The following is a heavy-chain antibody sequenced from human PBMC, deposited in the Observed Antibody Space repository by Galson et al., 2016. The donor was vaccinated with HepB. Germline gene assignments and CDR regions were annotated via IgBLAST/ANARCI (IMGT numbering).Heavy chain of an antibody. D-gene: IGHD3-22*01. CDR2: ISSSSSYI. CDR3: ARAVHYYDHSGFAY. Sequence: FLRLSCAASGFTFSSYSMNWVRQAPGKGLEWVSSISSSSSYIYYADSVKGRFTISTDNAKNSLYLQMNSLRAEDSAVYYCARAVHYYDHSGFAYWGQGTLVTVSS. CDR1: GFTFSSYS. J-gene: IGHJ4*02. V-gene: IGHV3-21*01.